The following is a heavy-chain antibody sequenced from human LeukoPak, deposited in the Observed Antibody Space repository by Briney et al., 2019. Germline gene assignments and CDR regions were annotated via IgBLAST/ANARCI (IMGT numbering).Heavy chain of an antibody. CDR1: GGSIRGFY. J-gene: IGHJ4*02. V-gene: IGHV4-59*01. D-gene: IGHD3-9*01. Sequence: SETLSLTCYVSGGSIRGFYWSWIWQPPGKELEWIGYFYYSGDTNYNPALNSRVTISVDASKNQFSLKMSSVTAADTAVYYCARWNYDIMTGYRYFDYWGQGTLVTVSS. CDR3: ARWNYDIMTGYRYFDY. CDR2: FYYSGDT.